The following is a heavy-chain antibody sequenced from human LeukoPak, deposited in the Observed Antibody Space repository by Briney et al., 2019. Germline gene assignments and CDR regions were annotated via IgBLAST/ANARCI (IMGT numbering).Heavy chain of an antibody. CDR2: ISSSSSYI. CDR1: GFTFSSYS. J-gene: IGHJ4*02. D-gene: IGHD2-21*02. Sequence: TGGSLRLSCAASGFTFSSYSMTWVRQAPGKGLEWVSSISSSSSYIYYADSVKGRFIISRDNAKNSLYLQMNSLRAEDTAVYYCARDIVVVTAQNLDYWGQGTLVTVSS. V-gene: IGHV3-21*01. CDR3: ARDIVVVTAQNLDY.